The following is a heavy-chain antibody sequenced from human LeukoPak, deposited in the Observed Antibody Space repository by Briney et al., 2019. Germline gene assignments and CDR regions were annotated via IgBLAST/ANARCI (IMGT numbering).Heavy chain of an antibody. Sequence: SVKVSCKASGGTFSSYAISWVRQAPGQGLEWMGGIIPIFGTANYAQKFQGRVTITADESTSTAYMELSSLRSEDTAVYYCAKRDGYNSGYFESWGQGTLVTVSS. CDR3: AKRDGYNSGYFES. J-gene: IGHJ4*02. V-gene: IGHV1-69*13. CDR1: GGTFSSYA. D-gene: IGHD5-24*01. CDR2: IIPIFGTA.